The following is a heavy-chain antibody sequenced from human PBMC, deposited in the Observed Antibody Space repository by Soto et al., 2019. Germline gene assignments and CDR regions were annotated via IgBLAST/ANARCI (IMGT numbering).Heavy chain of an antibody. CDR2: IKEDGSEK. J-gene: IGHJ4*02. V-gene: IGHV3-7*05. CDR3: AKYVR. D-gene: IGHD3-10*02. Sequence: EVQLVESGGDLVQPGGSLRLSCATSGFTFSSHWMSWVRQAPGKGLEWVANIKEDGSEKYYVDSVKGRFTISRDNAKSSLYLQMNSLRVEDTAVYYCAKYVRWGQGILVTVSS. CDR1: GFTFSSHW.